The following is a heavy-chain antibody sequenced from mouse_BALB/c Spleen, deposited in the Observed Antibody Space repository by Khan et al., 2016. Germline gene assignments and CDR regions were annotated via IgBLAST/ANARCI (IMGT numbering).Heavy chain of an antibody. D-gene: IGHD1-1*01. CDR2: IYPGDGDT. CDR3: ASYYGSSYDYFDY. V-gene: IGHV1-87*01. CDR1: GYTFTSYW. J-gene: IGHJ2*01. Sequence: QVQLKQSGAELARPGASVKLSCKASGYTFTSYWMQWVKQRPGQGLEWIGAIYPGDGDTRYTQKFKGKATLTADKSSSTAYMQLSSLASEDSAVDYCASYYGSSYDYFDYWGQGTTLTVSA.